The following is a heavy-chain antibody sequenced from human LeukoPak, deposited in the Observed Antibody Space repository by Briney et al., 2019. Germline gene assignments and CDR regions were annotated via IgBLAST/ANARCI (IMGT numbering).Heavy chain of an antibody. Sequence: GRSLRLSCAASGFTFSSYSMNWVRQAPGKGLEWVSSISSSSSYIYYADSVKGRFTISRDNAKNSLYLQMNSLRAEDTAVYYCARACAASGLCYDLEGDFDYWGQGTLVTVSS. D-gene: IGHD3-3*01. CDR2: ISSSSSYI. V-gene: IGHV3-21*01. CDR1: GFTFSSYS. J-gene: IGHJ4*02. CDR3: ARACAASGLCYDLEGDFDY.